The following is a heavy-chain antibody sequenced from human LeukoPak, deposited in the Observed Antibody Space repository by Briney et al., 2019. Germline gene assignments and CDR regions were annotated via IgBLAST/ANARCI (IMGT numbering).Heavy chain of an antibody. Sequence: SETLSLTCTVSGGSISSSSYYWGWIRQPPGKGLEWIGSIYYSGSTYYNPSLKSRVTISVDTSKNQFSLKLSSVTAADTAVYYCASQWLIPSYYFDYWGQGTLVTVSS. CDR1: GGSISSSSYY. CDR3: ASQWLIPSYYFDY. CDR2: IYYSGST. V-gene: IGHV4-39*01. J-gene: IGHJ4*02. D-gene: IGHD6-19*01.